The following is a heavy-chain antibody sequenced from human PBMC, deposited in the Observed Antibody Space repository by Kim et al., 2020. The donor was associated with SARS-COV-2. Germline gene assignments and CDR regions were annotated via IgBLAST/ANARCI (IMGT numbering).Heavy chain of an antibody. CDR3: ARDEAERITMVRGARSAFDI. Sequence: GGSLRLSCAASGFTFSSYSMNWVRQAPGKGLEWVSSISSSSSYIYYADSVKGRFTISRDNAKNSLYLQMNSLRVEDTAVYYCARDEAERITMVRGARSAFDIWGQGTMVTVSS. V-gene: IGHV3-21*01. CDR2: ISSSSSYI. D-gene: IGHD3-10*01. CDR1: GFTFSSYS. J-gene: IGHJ3*02.